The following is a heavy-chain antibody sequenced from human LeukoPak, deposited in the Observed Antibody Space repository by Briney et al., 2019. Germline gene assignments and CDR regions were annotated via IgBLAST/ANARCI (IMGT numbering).Heavy chain of an antibody. Sequence: ASVKVSCKASGYTFTNYYLHWVRQAPGQGLEWMGIINPSGGSTSYAQKFQDRVTMPRDTSTSTVYMELNSLRSEDTAVYYCARATWYGGNPSGAFDIWGQGTMVTVSS. D-gene: IGHD4-23*01. CDR1: GYTFTNYY. CDR2: INPSGGST. V-gene: IGHV1-46*01. CDR3: ARATWYGGNPSGAFDI. J-gene: IGHJ3*02.